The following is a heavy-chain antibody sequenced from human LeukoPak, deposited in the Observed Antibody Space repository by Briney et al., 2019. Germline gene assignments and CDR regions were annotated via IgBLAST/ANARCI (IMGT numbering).Heavy chain of an antibody. V-gene: IGHV3-30-3*01. CDR1: GFTFSSYA. Sequence: GGSLRLSCAASGFTFSSYAMHWVRQAPGKGLGWVAVISYDGSNKYYADSVKGRFTISRDNSKNTLYLQMNSLRAEDTAVYYCARDLFPYSGSYYEGYWGQGTLVTVSS. D-gene: IGHD1-26*01. CDR3: ARDLFPYSGSYYEGY. CDR2: ISYDGSNK. J-gene: IGHJ4*02.